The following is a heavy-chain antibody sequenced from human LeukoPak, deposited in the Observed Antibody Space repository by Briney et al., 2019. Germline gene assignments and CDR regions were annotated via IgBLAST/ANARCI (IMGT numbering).Heavy chain of an antibody. V-gene: IGHV3-11*01. CDR2: ISSSGSTI. CDR3: ARDRYSGVY. Sequence: GGSLRLSCAASGFTFSDYYMSWIRQAPGKGLEWVSYISSSGSTISYADSVKGRFTVSRDNAKDSLYLQMNSLRAEDTAIYYCARDRYSGVYWGQGTLVTVSS. CDR1: GFTFSDYY. D-gene: IGHD5-12*01. J-gene: IGHJ4*02.